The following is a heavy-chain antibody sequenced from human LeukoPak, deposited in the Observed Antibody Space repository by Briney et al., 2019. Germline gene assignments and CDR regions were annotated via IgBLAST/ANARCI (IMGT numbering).Heavy chain of an antibody. CDR1: GFIFSNYS. V-gene: IGHV3-21*01. CDR2: ISSSSSYI. D-gene: IGHD6-19*01. Sequence: PGGSLRLSCAASGFIFSNYSMNWVRQAPGKGLEWVSSISSSSSYIFYADSVTGRFTISRDNSKNTLYLQMNSLRAEDTAVYSCARALSWQWLVAFDIWGQGTMVTVSS. J-gene: IGHJ3*02. CDR3: ARALSWQWLVAFDI.